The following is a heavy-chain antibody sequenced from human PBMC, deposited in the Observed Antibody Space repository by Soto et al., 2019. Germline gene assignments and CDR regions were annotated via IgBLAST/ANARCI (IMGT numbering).Heavy chain of an antibody. J-gene: IGHJ3*01. CDR2: ISYDGSNT. D-gene: IGHD5-18*01. Sequence: GGSLRLSCAASGFTFSSYGMHWVRQAPGKGLEWVAVISYDGSNTYYADSVKGRFTISRDNAKNSVSLQLSSLRDEDAAVYYCARVRGYAHAGAFDFWGQGIMVTLSS. V-gene: IGHV3-30*03. CDR1: GFTFSSYG. CDR3: ARVRGYAHAGAFDF.